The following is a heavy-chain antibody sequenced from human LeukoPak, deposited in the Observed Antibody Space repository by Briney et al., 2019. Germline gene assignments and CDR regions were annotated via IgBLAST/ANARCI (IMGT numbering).Heavy chain of an antibody. CDR1: GGSISSSSYY. D-gene: IGHD3-10*01. J-gene: IGHJ4*02. Sequence: PSETLSLTCTVSGGSISSSSYYWGWIRQPPGKGLEWIGSIYYSGSTYCNPSLKSGVTISVDTSKNQFSLKLSSVTAADTAVYYCASLVSVHYPGDYWGQGTLVTVSS. CDR2: IYYSGST. V-gene: IGHV4-39*01. CDR3: ASLVSVHYPGDY.